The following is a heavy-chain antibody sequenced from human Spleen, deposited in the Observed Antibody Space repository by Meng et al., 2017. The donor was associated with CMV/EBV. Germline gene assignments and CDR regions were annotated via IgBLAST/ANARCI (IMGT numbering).Heavy chain of an antibody. V-gene: IGHV3-48*04. Sequence: GESLKISCAASGFPFSDYSMNWVRQAPGKGLEWVSYISSSSITMYYTDSVKGRFTISRDNAKNSLYLPLNNLRAEDTAVYYCARDLNYQPLWGQGFLVTV. CDR1: GFPFSDYS. CDR2: ISSSSITM. CDR3: ARDLNYQPL. J-gene: IGHJ4*02. D-gene: IGHD2-2*01.